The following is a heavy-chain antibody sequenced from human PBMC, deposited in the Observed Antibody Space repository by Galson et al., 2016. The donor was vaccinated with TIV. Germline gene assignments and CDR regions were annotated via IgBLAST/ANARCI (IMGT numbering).Heavy chain of an antibody. Sequence: QSGAEVKKPGESLIISCKASGYMFSAHWFSWVRQMPGKGPEWIGIMNPGDSETLYSPSFEGQVTISADNSISTAYLQWHSLKASDTAVYYCAKGKEYYEFWGQGTLVTVSS. J-gene: IGHJ4*02. D-gene: IGHD3-16*01. CDR1: GYMFSAHW. CDR3: AKGKEYYEF. V-gene: IGHV5-51*03. CDR2: MNPGDSET.